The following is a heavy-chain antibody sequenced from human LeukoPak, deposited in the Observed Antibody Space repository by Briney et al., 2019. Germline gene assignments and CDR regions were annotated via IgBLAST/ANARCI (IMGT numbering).Heavy chain of an antibody. CDR2: ISYHGSNK. CDR1: GFTFSSYG. J-gene: IGHJ4*02. CDR3: ARDQSIAAAGTLRY. D-gene: IGHD6-13*01. Sequence: PGGSLRLSCTASGFTFSSYGMHWVRQAPGKGLEWVAVISYHGSNKYYADSVKGRFTISRDNSKNTLYLQMNSLRAEDTAVYYCARDQSIAAAGTLRYWGQGTLVTVSS. V-gene: IGHV3-30-3*01.